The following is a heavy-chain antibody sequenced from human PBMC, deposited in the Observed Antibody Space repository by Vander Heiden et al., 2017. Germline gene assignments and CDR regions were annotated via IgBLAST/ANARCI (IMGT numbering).Heavy chain of an antibody. J-gene: IGHJ4*02. D-gene: IGHD3-22*01. CDR2: IKSKTDGGTT. Sequence: EVQLVESGGGLVKPGGSLRLSCAASGFTFSNAWMNWVRQAPGKGLEWVGRIKSKTDGGTTDYAAPVKGRFTISRDESKNTLYLQMNSLKTEDTAVYYCTTDPEDMIVVVLGGYWGQGTLVTVSS. V-gene: IGHV3-15*07. CDR3: TTDPEDMIVVVLGGY. CDR1: GFTFSNAW.